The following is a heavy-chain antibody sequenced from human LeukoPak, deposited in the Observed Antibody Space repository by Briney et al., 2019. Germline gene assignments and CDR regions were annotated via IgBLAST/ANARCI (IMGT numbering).Heavy chain of an antibody. V-gene: IGHV1-8*01. CDR2: MNPNSGNT. J-gene: IGHJ3*02. Sequence: ASVRVSCKASGYTFTSYDINWVRQATGQGPEWMGWMNPNSGNTGYAQEFQGRVTMTRNTSISTAYMELSSLRSEDTAVYYCARGSGYSYGYAFDIWGQGTMVTVSS. CDR3: ARGSGYSYGYAFDI. CDR1: GYTFTSYD. D-gene: IGHD5-18*01.